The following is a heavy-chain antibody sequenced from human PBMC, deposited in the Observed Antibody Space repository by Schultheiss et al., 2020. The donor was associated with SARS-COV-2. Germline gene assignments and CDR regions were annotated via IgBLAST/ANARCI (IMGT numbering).Heavy chain of an antibody. CDR1: GYTFTGYY. CDR3: ARSPLAYYYYYGMDV. V-gene: IGHV1-2*04. Sequence: ASVKVSCKASGYTFTGYYMHRVRQAPGQGLEWMGWINPNSGGTNYAQKFQGWVTMTRDTSISTAYMELSRLRSDDTAVYYCARSPLAYYYYYGMDVWGQGTTVTVSS. CDR2: INPNSGGT. J-gene: IGHJ6*02.